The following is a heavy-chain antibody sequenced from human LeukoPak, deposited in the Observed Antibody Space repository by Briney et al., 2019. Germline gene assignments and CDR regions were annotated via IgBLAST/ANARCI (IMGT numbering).Heavy chain of an antibody. J-gene: IGHJ5*02. D-gene: IGHD5-12*01. CDR2: IYYSGST. V-gene: IGHV4-30-4*01. CDR1: GGSISSGDYY. CDR3: ARASVGSGYDADWFDP. Sequence: SQTLSLTCTVSGGSISSGDYYRSWIRQPPGKGLEWIGYIYYSGSTYYNPSLKSRVTISVDTSKNQFSLKLSSVTAADTAVYYCARASVGSGYDADWFDPWGQGTLVTVSS.